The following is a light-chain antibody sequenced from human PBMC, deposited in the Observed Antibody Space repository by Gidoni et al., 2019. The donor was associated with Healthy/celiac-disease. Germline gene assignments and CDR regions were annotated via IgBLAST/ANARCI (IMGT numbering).Light chain of an antibody. V-gene: IGKV3-11*01. CDR2: DAS. CDR1: QRISSY. Sequence: DIVLTHSPATLSSSPRERATLSCRASQRISSYLAWYQQKPGKAPRLLIYDASNRATGSPAGFSGSGSGTDFTLTISSLEPEDFAVYYCQQRNNGPLTFGGGTKVEIK. J-gene: IGKJ4*01. CDR3: QQRNNGPLT.